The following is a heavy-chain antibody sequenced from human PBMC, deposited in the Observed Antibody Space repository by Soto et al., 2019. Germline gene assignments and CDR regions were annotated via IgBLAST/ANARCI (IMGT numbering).Heavy chain of an antibody. D-gene: IGHD4-17*01. J-gene: IGHJ5*01. Sequence: EVQLVESGGGLVQPGGSLRLSCAASGFTFFAYWIHWVRQVPGKGLVWVSRINSDGSHTSYADSVRGRYTISRDNSKNAVYLQMNSLTAEDTAVYYCAKVGDYGDDGGEYWFDSWGQGSLVTVSS. V-gene: IGHV3-74*01. CDR1: GFTFFAYW. CDR3: AKVGDYGDDGGEYWFDS. CDR2: INSDGSHT.